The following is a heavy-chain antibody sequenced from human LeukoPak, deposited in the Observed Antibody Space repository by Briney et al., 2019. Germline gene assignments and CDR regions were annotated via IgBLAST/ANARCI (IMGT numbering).Heavy chain of an antibody. D-gene: IGHD2-2*01. Sequence: PGRSLRLSCAASGFNFSPYGMHWVRQDPGKGLEWVAVKWYDGSIQYSADPVKGRFTISRDNSKNTLYLQMNSLRAEDTAVYYCAKDLIVVVPAALDSFDIWGQGTMVTVSS. CDR3: AKDLIVVVPAALDSFDI. CDR2: KWYDGSIQ. V-gene: IGHV3-33*06. J-gene: IGHJ3*02. CDR1: GFNFSPYG.